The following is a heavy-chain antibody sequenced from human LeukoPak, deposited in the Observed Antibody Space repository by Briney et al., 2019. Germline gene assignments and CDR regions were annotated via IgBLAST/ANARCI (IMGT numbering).Heavy chain of an antibody. CDR1: GFTFNSFW. J-gene: IGHJ6*02. Sequence: GGSLRLSCAASGFTFNSFWMTWVRQAPGKGLERVANIKKDGSEKYYVDSVMGRFTVSRDNGKNLAFLQMNSLRVEDTAVYYCASLYGIDVWGQGRRVTVSS. V-gene: IGHV3-7*01. CDR3: ASLYGIDV. CDR2: IKKDGSEK.